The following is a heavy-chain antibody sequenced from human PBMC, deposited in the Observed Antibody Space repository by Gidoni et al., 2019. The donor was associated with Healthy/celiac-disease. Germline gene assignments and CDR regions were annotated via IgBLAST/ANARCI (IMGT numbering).Heavy chain of an antibody. CDR1: VGSFSGYY. V-gene: IGHV4-34*01. CDR2: INHSGST. J-gene: IGHJ6*02. Sequence: QVQLQQWGAGLLTPSETLSLTCAVYVGSFSGYYWSCIRQPPGKGLEWIGEINHSGSTNYNPSLKSRVTISVDTSKNQFSLKLSSVTAADTAVYYCARAPWIQLWLRYYYYYGMDVWGQGTTVTVSS. CDR3: ARAPWIQLWLRYYYYYGMDV. D-gene: IGHD5-18*01.